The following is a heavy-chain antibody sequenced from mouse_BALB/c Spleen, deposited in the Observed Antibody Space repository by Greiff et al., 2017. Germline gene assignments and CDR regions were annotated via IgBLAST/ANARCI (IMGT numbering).Heavy chain of an antibody. CDR2: ISYSGST. Sequence: EVQRVESGPSLVKPSQTLSLTCSVTGDSITSGYWNWIRKFPGNKLEYMGYISYSGSTYYNPSLKSRISITRDTSKNQYYLQLNSVTTEDTATYYCARYGNYGYYFDYWGQGTTLTVSS. V-gene: IGHV3-8*02. CDR3: ARYGNYGYYFDY. J-gene: IGHJ2*01. D-gene: IGHD2-1*01. CDR1: GDSITSGY.